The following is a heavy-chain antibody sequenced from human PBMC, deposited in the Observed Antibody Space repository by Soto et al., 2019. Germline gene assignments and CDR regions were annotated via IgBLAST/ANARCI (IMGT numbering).Heavy chain of an antibody. D-gene: IGHD2-15*01. V-gene: IGHV4-59*01. CDR3: ARDGDGGYYFDY. J-gene: IGHJ4*02. Sequence: SETLSLTCTVSGGSISSYYWSWIRQPPGKGLEWIGYIYYSGSTNHNPSLKSRVTISVDTSKNQFSLKLSSVTAADTAVYYCARDGDGGYYFDYWGQGTLVTVSS. CDR2: IYYSGST. CDR1: GGSISSYY.